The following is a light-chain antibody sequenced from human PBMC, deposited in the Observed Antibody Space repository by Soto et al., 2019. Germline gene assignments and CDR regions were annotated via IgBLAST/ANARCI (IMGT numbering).Light chain of an antibody. Sequence: QSALNQPASGSGSPGQSITIFYTGSSSDVGGYNYVSWYQQHPGKAPKLMIFDVSNRPSGVSNRFSGSKSGNTASLTISGLQPEDEADYYCSSYTTSNTRQIVFGTGTKVTVL. CDR2: DVS. V-gene: IGLV2-14*01. CDR1: SSDVGGYNY. CDR3: SSYTTSNTRQIV. J-gene: IGLJ1*01.